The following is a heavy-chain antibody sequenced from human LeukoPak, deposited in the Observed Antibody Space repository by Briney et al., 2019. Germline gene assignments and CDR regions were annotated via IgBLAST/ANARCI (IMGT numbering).Heavy chain of an antibody. Sequence: GGSLRLSCAASGFTFSSYALHWVRQAPGKGLEWVAVISYDGSNKYYADSVKGRFTISRDNSKNTLYLQMNSLRAEDMALYYCARRGGGGAGVYYYYGMDVWGRGTTVTVSS. V-gene: IGHV3-30-3*01. D-gene: IGHD2-21*01. CDR2: ISYDGSNK. J-gene: IGHJ6*02. CDR3: ARRGGGGAGVYYYYGMDV. CDR1: GFTFSSYA.